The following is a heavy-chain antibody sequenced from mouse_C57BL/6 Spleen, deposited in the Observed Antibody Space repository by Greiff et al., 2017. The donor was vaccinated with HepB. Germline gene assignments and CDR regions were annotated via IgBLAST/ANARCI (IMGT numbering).Heavy chain of an antibody. D-gene: IGHD1-1*01. CDR1: GFTFSDYY. V-gene: IGHV5-12*01. J-gene: IGHJ1*03. Sequence: EVMLVESGGGLVQPGGSLKLSCAASGFTFSDYYMYWVRQTPEKRLEWVAYISNGGGSTYYPDTVKGRFTISRDNAKNTLYLQMSRLKSEDTAMYYCARHGGYYGSSYGYFDVWGTGTTVTVSS. CDR3: ARHGGYYGSSYGYFDV. CDR2: ISNGGGST.